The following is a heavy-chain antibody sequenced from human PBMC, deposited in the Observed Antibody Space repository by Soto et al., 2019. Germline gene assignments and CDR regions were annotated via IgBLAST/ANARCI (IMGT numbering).Heavy chain of an antibody. Sequence: QVQLQESGPGLVKPSQTLSLTCTVSGGSISSGGYYWSWIRQHPGKRLEWIGYIYYSGSTYSNPSLRSRVNISVDTSKHQFSLKLSSVNAADTAVYYCAREGWYYDILPAHDAFDIWGQGTMVTVSS. CDR2: IYYSGST. V-gene: IGHV4-31*03. D-gene: IGHD3-9*01. J-gene: IGHJ3*02. CDR3: AREGWYYDILPAHDAFDI. CDR1: GGSISSGGYY.